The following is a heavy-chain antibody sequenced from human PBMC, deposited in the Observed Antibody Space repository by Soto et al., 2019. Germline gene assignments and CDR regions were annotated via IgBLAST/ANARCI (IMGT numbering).Heavy chain of an antibody. CDR2: IYYSGST. CDR1: GGSISSGGYY. D-gene: IGHD2-2*01. V-gene: IGHV4-31*03. Sequence: PSETLSLTCTVSGGSISSGGYYWSWIRQHPGKGLEWIEYIYYSGSTYYNPSLKSRVTLSVDTSKNQFSLKPSSVTAADTAVYYCARDAMPLDYWGQGTLVTVSS. J-gene: IGHJ4*02. CDR3: ARDAMPLDY.